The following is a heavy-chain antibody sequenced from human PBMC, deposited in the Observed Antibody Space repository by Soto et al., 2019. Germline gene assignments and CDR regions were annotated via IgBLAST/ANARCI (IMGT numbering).Heavy chain of an antibody. CDR1: GFTFSSYA. V-gene: IGHV3-30-3*01. CDR2: ISYDGSNK. J-gene: IGHJ4*02. CDR3: ARDPRSSWKFGY. D-gene: IGHD6-13*01. Sequence: QVQLVESGGGVVQPGGSLRLSCAASGFTFSSYAMHWVRQAPGKGLEWVAVISYDGSNKYYADSVKGRFTISRDNSNNTLYLQMNSLRAEDTAVYYCARDPRSSWKFGYWGQGTLVTVSS.